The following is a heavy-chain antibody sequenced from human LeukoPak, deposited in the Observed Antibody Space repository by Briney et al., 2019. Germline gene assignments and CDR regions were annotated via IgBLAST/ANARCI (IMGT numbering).Heavy chain of an antibody. CDR1: GFTSSRNW. V-gene: IGHV3-7*01. CDR3: AREKDGYFDY. CDR2: IKQDGSEK. Sequence: PGGSLSLSCAASGFTSSRNWMSWVRQAPGKGLEWVANIKQDGSEKYYVDPVKGRFTISRDNAKNSLYLQMNSLRAEDTAIYYCAREKDGYFDYWGQGTLVTVSS. J-gene: IGHJ4*02.